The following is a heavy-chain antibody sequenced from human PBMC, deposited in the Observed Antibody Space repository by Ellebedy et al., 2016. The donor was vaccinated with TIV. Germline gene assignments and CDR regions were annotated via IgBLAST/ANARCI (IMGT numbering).Heavy chain of an antibody. CDR1: GYSFTSYW. CDR2: IYPGDSDA. V-gene: IGHV5-51*01. D-gene: IGHD3-9*01. Sequence: PGGSLRLSCKGSGYSFTSYWIGWVRQMPGKGLEWMGIIYPGDSDARYSPSFQGQVTISADKSISTAYLQWSSLKASDSALYFCARLGHLDKIYHFDYWGQGTLVTVSS. J-gene: IGHJ4*02. CDR3: ARLGHLDKIYHFDY.